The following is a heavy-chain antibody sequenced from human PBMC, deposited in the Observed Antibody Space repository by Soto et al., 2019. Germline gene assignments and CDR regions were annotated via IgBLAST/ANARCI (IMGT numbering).Heavy chain of an antibody. Sequence: QVQLVESGGGVVQPGRSLRLSCAASGFTFSSYGMHWVRQAPGKGLEWVAVIWYDGSNKYYADSVKGRFTISRDNSKNTLYLQMNSLRAEDTAVYYCARAPVNWGRRAFDIWGQGTMVTVSS. D-gene: IGHD7-27*01. CDR2: IWYDGSNK. CDR1: GFTFSSYG. CDR3: ARAPVNWGRRAFDI. V-gene: IGHV3-33*01. J-gene: IGHJ3*02.